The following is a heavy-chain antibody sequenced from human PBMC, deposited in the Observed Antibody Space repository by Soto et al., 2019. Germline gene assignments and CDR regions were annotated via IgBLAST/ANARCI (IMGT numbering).Heavy chain of an antibody. Sequence: GASVKVSCKASGGTFSSYAISWVRPAPGQGLEWMGGIIPIFGTANYAQKFQGRVTITADKSTSTAYMELSSLRSEDTAVYYCARRKGAYSSYSYGMDVWGQGTTVTVSS. CDR3: ARRKGAYSSYSYGMDV. CDR2: IIPIFGTA. CDR1: GGTFSSYA. J-gene: IGHJ6*02. D-gene: IGHD6-13*01. V-gene: IGHV1-69*06.